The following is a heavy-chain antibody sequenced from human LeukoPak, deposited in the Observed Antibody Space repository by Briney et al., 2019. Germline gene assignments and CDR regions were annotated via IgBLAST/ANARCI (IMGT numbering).Heavy chain of an antibody. V-gene: IGHV3-23*01. J-gene: IGHJ5*02. CDR3: ASANYGDPLPNWFDP. CDR2: ISSSGGST. CDR1: GFTFSSYA. D-gene: IGHD4-17*01. Sequence: PGGSLRLSCAASGFTFSSYAMSWVRQAPGKGLEWVSAISSSGGSTYYADSVKGRFTISRDNSKNTLYLQMNSLRAEDTAVYYCASANYGDPLPNWFDPWGQGTLVTVSS.